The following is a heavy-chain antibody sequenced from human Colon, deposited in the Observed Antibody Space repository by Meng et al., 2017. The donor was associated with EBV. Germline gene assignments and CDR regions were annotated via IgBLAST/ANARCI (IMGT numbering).Heavy chain of an antibody. CDR3: ARDLKSSSWPYYFDY. V-gene: IGHV1-18*01. CDR1: GYTFTSHG. Sequence: QVQLMRSEAGGKKPGASVKVSCKASGYTFTSHGISWVRQAPGQGLEWMGWISAYNGNTKYVQKLQGRVTMTTDTSTSTVYMELRSLRSDDTAVYYCARDLKSSSWPYYFDYWGQGTLVTVSS. J-gene: IGHJ4*02. CDR2: ISAYNGNT. D-gene: IGHD6-13*01.